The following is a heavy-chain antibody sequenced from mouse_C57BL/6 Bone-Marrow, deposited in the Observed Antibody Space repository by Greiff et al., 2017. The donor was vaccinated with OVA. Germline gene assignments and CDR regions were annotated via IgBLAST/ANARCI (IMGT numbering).Heavy chain of an antibody. CDR2: INPSTGGT. V-gene: IGHV1-42*01. Sequence: VQLQQSGPELVKPGASVKISCKASGYSFTGYYMNWVKQSPEKSLEWIGEINPSTGGTTYNQKFKAKATLTVDKSSSTAYMQLKSLTSEDSAVYYGARKPRFAYWGQGTLVTASA. CDR3: ARKPRFAY. CDR1: GYSFTGYY. J-gene: IGHJ3*01.